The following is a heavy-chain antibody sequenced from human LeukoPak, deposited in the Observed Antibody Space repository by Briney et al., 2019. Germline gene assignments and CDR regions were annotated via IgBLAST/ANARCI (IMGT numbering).Heavy chain of an antibody. Sequence: ASVKVSCKASGYTFTDYYIHWVRQAPGQGLEWMGRINPISGDTDYAQKFQGRVTMTRDTSITTAYMELSRPRSDDTAMYYCALDRDGDTAISDHWGQGTLVTVSS. CDR1: GYTFTDYY. J-gene: IGHJ4*02. CDR2: INPISGDT. CDR3: ALDRDGDTAISDH. V-gene: IGHV1-2*06. D-gene: IGHD5-18*01.